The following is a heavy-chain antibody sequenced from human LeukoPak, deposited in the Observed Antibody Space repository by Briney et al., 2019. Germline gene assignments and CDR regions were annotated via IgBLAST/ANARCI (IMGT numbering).Heavy chain of an antibody. D-gene: IGHD3-10*01. Sequence: GGSLRLSCAASGFTFSSYAMSWVRQAPGKGLEWVSAISGSGGSTYYADSVKGRFTISRDNSKNTLYLQMNSLRAEDTAVYYCAKDPYYYSEYYYYYMDVWGKGTTVTVSS. CDR1: GFTFSSYA. V-gene: IGHV3-23*01. CDR2: ISGSGGST. J-gene: IGHJ6*03. CDR3: AKDPYYYSEYYYYYMDV.